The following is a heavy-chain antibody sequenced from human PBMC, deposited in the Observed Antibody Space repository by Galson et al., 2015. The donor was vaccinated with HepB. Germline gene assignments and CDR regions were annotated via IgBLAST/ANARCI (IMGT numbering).Heavy chain of an antibody. CDR2: IYYSGST. V-gene: IGHV4-59*01. D-gene: IGHD1-26*01. CDR1: GGPISSYY. Sequence: QVQLQESGPGLVKPSETLSLPCTVPGGPISSYYWSWIRQPPGKGLEWIGYIYYSGSTNYNPSLKSRVTISVDTSKNQFSLKLSSVTAADTAVYYCARVGPVGATPFDYWGQGTLVTVSS. CDR3: ARVGPVGATPFDY. J-gene: IGHJ4*02.